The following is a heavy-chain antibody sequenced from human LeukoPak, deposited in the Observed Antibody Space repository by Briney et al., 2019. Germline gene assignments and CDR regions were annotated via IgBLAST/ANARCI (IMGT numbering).Heavy chain of an antibody. CDR3: ARGARPGLLWRKGEPHC. V-gene: IGHV3-11*01. CDR1: GFTFSDYY. J-gene: IGHJ4*02. D-gene: IGHD3-10*01. CDR2: ISSSGSTI. Sequence: GASLRLSCAASGFTFSDYYMSCIRQAPGKVLEWVSYISSSGSTIYYAHSVKGRFTISTDNAKNSLYLQMKSLRAADTALYYCARGARPGLLWRKGEPHCWGQGTLVTVSS.